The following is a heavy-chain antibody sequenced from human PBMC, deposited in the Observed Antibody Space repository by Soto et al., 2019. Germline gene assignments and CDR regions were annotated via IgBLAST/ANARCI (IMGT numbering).Heavy chain of an antibody. CDR1: GFTVSNNY. Sequence: EVQLVESGGGLVQPGGSLRLSCAASGFTVSNNYMTWVRQAPGKGLEWVSVIYSGGSTFYADSVKGRFTISRDNSKNKLYLQMNSRRAEDTAVYYCARDGPTYYFGSGSYTHYYGMDVWGQGTKVTVSS. D-gene: IGHD3-10*01. V-gene: IGHV3-66*01. J-gene: IGHJ6*02. CDR3: ARDGPTYYFGSGSYTHYYGMDV. CDR2: IYSGGST.